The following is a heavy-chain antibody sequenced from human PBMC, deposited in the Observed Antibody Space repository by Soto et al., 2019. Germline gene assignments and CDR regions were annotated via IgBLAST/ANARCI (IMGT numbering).Heavy chain of an antibody. CDR2: ISTSGSGT. V-gene: IGHV3-23*01. J-gene: IGHJ6*02. Sequence: GGSLRLSCAASGFTFSTYAMTWVRQAPGKGLEWVSGISTSGSGTYYADSVKGRFTISRDNFKNTLYLQMHSLRAEDTAVYFCAKLGSYYYYGMDVWGQGTTVTVSS. CDR3: AKLGSYYYYGMDV. D-gene: IGHD3-10*01. CDR1: GFTFSTYA.